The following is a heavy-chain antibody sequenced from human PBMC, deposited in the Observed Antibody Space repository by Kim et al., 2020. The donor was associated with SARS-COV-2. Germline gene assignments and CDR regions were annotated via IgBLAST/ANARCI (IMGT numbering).Heavy chain of an antibody. V-gene: IGHV3-23*01. CDR2: ISGSGGST. CDR3: AKGKVVSSGYFT. Sequence: GSLRLSCAASGFTFSSYAMSWVRQAPGKGLEWVSAISGSGGSTYYADSVKGRFTISRDNSKNTLYLQMNSLRAEDTAVYYCAKGKVVSSGYFTWGQGTLVTVSS. J-gene: IGHJ4*02. CDR1: GFTFSSYA. D-gene: IGHD3-22*01.